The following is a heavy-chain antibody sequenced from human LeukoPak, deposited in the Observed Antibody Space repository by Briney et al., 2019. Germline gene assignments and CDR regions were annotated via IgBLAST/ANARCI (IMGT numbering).Heavy chain of an antibody. CDR1: GGSISGYY. J-gene: IGHJ3*02. CDR2: IYYSGST. D-gene: IGHD1-26*01. V-gene: IGHV4-59*12. CDR3: ASYSGTYSAFEI. Sequence: PSETLSLTCTVSGGSISGYYWSWIRQPPGKELEWIGYIYYSGSTSYNPSLKSRVTISVDTSRNHFSLTLNAVTAADTAVYYCASYSGTYSAFEIWGQGTPVTVSS.